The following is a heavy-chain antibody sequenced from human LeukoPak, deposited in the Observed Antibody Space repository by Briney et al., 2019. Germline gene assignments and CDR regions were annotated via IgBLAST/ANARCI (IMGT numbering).Heavy chain of an antibody. Sequence: ASVKVSCKASGYTFTSHDINWVRQATGQGLEWMGWMNPNSGNTGYAQKFQGRVTMTRNTSISTAYMELSSLRSEDTAVYYCANHYYDSSGYYFDYWGQGTLVTVSS. D-gene: IGHD3-22*01. V-gene: IGHV1-8*01. CDR3: ANHYYDSSGYYFDY. CDR1: GYTFTSHD. CDR2: MNPNSGNT. J-gene: IGHJ4*02.